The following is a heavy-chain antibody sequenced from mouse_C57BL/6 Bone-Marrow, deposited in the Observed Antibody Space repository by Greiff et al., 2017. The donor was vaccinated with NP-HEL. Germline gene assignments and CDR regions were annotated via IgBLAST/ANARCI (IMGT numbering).Heavy chain of an antibody. CDR2: ISDGGSYT. CDR3: ARVGYLG. V-gene: IGHV5-4*03. Sequence: EVKLVESGGGLVKPGGSLKLSCAASGFTFSSYAMSWVRQTPEKRLEWVATISDGGSYTYYPDNVKGRFTISRDNAKNNLYLQMSHLKSEDTAMYYCARVGYLGWGQGTLVTVSA. J-gene: IGHJ3*01. CDR1: GFTFSSYA. D-gene: IGHD2-3*01.